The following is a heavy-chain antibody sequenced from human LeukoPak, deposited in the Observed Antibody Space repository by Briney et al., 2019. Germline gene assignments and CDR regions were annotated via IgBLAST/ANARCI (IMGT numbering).Heavy chain of an antibody. CDR2: IYTGGST. D-gene: IGHD2-15*01. Sequence: GGSLRLSCAASGFTVSNNYMSWVRQAPGKGLEWVSVIYTGGSTYYADSVKGRFTITRDNSKNTLYLQMNSLRAEDTAVYYCARGGCSGGSCYFDYWGQGTLVTVSS. CDR1: GFTVSNNY. V-gene: IGHV3-53*01. J-gene: IGHJ4*02. CDR3: ARGGCSGGSCYFDY.